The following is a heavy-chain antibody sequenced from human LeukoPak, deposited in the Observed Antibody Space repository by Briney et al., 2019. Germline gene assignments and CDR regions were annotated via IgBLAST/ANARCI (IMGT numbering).Heavy chain of an antibody. V-gene: IGHV4-39*01. CDR3: ARPTGYCSSGNCYEYFDH. Sequence: SETLSLTCTVSGGSIRSSSSYWGWIRQPPGQGLEWIGTIYYSGSTYYNPSLKSRVTISVDMSTNQFSLRLSSVTAADTAVYYRARPTGYCSSGNCYEYFDHWGQGTLVTVSS. CDR2: IYYSGST. J-gene: IGHJ4*02. D-gene: IGHD2-2*01. CDR1: GGSIRSSSSY.